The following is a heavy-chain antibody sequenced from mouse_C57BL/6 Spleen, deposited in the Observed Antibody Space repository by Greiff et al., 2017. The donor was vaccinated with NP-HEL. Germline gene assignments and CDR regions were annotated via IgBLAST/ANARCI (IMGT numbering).Heavy chain of an antibody. CDR3: TTRLASSGPWFAY. V-gene: IGHV14-4*01. CDR1: GFNIKDDY. D-gene: IGHD3-2*02. J-gene: IGHJ3*01. Sequence: EVQLQQSGAELVRPGASVKLSCTASGFNIKDDYMHWVKQRPEQGLEWIGWIDPENGDTEYASKFQGKATITADTSSNTAYLQLSSLTSEDTAVYYCTTRLASSGPWFAYWGQGTLVTVSA. CDR2: IDPENGDT.